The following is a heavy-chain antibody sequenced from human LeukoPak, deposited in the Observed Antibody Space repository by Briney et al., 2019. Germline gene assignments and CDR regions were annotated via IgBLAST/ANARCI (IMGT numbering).Heavy chain of an antibody. V-gene: IGHV1-2*02. Sequence: ASVKVSCKASGYTFSGTGWYLHWLRQAPGQGLECMGWIYPNNGATAYAQKFQGRVAMTRDTSITTAYMELSGLRPDDTAVYYCARDGLAQMVDFDYWGQGTLVTVSS. CDR2: IYPNNGAT. D-gene: IGHD3-10*01. J-gene: IGHJ4*02. CDR1: GYTFSGTGWY. CDR3: ARDGLAQMVDFDY.